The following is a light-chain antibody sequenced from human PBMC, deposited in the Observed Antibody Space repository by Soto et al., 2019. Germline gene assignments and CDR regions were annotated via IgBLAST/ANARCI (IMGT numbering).Light chain of an antibody. CDR2: GAS. Sequence: EMELTQAPGTLSPSPGERATLSCRASQSVSNNYLALYQQKPCQAPRLLIYGASNRPTGIPDRFSGSGSGTDFPLTLSRLEPEAFPVYYCQQHLSSGTFGQGTTLAIK. CDR1: QSVSNNY. V-gene: IGKV3-20*01. CDR3: QQHLSSGT. J-gene: IGKJ1*01.